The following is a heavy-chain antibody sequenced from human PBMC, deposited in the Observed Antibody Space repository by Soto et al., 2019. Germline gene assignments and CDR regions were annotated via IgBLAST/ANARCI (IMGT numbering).Heavy chain of an antibody. Sequence: QVQLVQSGAEVKKPGSSVKVSCKASGGTFISYTISWVRQAPGQGLEWMGRIIPILGIANYAQKFQGRVTITADKSTSTAYMELSSLRSEDTAVYYCARGPYPTERYYDSSGYYYLGYWGQGTLVTVSS. J-gene: IGHJ4*02. CDR2: IIPILGIA. CDR1: GGTFISYT. D-gene: IGHD3-22*01. V-gene: IGHV1-69*02. CDR3: ARGPYPTERYYDSSGYYYLGY.